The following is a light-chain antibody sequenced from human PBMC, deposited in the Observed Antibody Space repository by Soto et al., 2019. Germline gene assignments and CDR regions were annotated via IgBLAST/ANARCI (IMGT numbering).Light chain of an antibody. CDR1: QTVRNNY. V-gene: IGKV3-20*01. J-gene: IGKJ4*01. CDR3: QHYNNWLGT. CDR2: DAS. Sequence: EFVLTQSPGTLSLSPGERATLSCRASQTVRNNYLAWYQQKPGQAPRLLIYDASSRATGIPDRFSGGGSGTDFTLTISRLEPEDVAVYYCQHYNNWLGTFGGGTKVDIK.